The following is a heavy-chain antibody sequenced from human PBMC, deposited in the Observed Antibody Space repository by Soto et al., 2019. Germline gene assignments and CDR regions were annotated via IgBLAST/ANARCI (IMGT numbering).Heavy chain of an antibody. J-gene: IGHJ4*02. CDR3: ARGAAYSSGWYVGFWSLGY. CDR1: GGSFSGYY. CDR2: INHGGST. V-gene: IGHV4-34*01. D-gene: IGHD6-19*01. Sequence: QVQLQQWGAGLLKPSETLSLTCAVYGGSFSGYYWSWIRQPPGKGLEWIGEINHGGSTNYNPSLKSRVTISVDTSKNQFSLKLSSVTAADTAVYYCARGAAYSSGWYVGFWSLGYWGQGTLVTVSS.